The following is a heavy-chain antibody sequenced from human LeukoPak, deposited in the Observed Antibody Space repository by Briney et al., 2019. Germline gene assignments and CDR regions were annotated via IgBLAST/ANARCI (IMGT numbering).Heavy chain of an antibody. Sequence: GGSLRLSCAASGFTFSSYGMHWVRQAPGKGLEWVAVIWYDGSNKYYADSVKGRFTISRDNSKNTLYLQMNSLKASDAAMYYCARHSLPGELSSMDYWGQGTLVTVSS. V-gene: IGHV3-33*01. J-gene: IGHJ4*02. CDR1: GFTFSSYG. CDR3: ARHSLPGELSSMDY. CDR2: IWYDGSNK. D-gene: IGHD3-16*02.